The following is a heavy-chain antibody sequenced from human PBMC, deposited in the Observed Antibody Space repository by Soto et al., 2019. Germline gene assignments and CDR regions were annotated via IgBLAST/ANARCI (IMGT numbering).Heavy chain of an antibody. D-gene: IGHD3-16*01. J-gene: IGHJ6*01. V-gene: IGHV4-31*03. CDR3: ARDCRGETQSGNYYGMDV. CDR1: GGSISSGGYY. CDR2: IYYSGTTYYT. Sequence: PSETLSLTCTVSGGSISSGGYYWSCIRQHPGKGLEWIGYIYYSGTTYYTYYNPSLKSRVTISVDTFKNQFSLKLSSVTATNPAVKYWARDCRGETQSGNYYGMDVWGQGTTVTIAS.